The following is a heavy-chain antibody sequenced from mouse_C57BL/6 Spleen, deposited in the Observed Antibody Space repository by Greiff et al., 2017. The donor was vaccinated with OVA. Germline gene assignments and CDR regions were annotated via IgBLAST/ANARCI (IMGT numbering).Heavy chain of an antibody. CDR2: INPYNGDT. CDR1: GYSFTGYF. CDR3: ARSGFTTVEDY. V-gene: IGHV1-20*01. Sequence: QLQQSGPELVKPGDSVKISCKASGYSFTGYFMNWVMQSHGKSLEWIGRINPYNGDTFYNQKFKGKATLTVDKSSSTAHMELRSLTSEYSAVYYCARSGFTTVEDYWGQGTTLTVSS. D-gene: IGHD1-1*01. J-gene: IGHJ2*01.